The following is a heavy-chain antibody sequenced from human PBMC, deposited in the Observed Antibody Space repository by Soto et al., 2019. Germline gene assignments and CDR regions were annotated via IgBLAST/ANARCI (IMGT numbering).Heavy chain of an antibody. CDR2: IWYDGSND. Sequence: PGGSLSLSCAASGFSFSTYGMQWVRQAPGKGLEWVAEIWYDGSNDFYSDSVKGRFTISRDNAKNTLFLQMNSLRAEDTAMYYCGRGYNYADYLGQGTQVIVSS. CDR3: GRGYNYADY. D-gene: IGHD5-18*01. V-gene: IGHV3-33*01. J-gene: IGHJ4*02. CDR1: GFSFSTYG.